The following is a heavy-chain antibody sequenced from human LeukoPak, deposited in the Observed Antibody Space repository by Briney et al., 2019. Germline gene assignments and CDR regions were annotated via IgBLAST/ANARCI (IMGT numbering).Heavy chain of an antibody. CDR2: INTGNGNT. D-gene: IGHD3-10*01. J-gene: IGHJ3*01. CDR3: AGHYYGSGTLSSGGAFDL. CDR1: GYTFTSYA. V-gene: IGHV1-3*04. Sequence: ASVKVSCKASGYTFTSYAMHWVRQAPGQRLEWMGWINTGNGNTKYSQKFQGRVSITRDTSASTAYMEVSSLRSEDTAVYYCAGHYYGSGTLSSGGAFDLWGQGTMVTVSS.